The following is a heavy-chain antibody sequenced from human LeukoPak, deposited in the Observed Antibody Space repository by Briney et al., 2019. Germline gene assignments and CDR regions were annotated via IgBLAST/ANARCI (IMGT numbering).Heavy chain of an antibody. V-gene: IGHV3-48*03. CDR3: ARFIAAPYYFDY. D-gene: IGHD6-13*01. CDR2: ISSSGSTI. Sequence: GGSLRLSCAASGFTFSSYEMNWVRQAPGKGLEWVSYISSSGSTIYYADSVKGRFTTSGDNAKNSLYLQMNSLRAEDTAVYYCARFIAAPYYFDYWGRGTLVTVSS. J-gene: IGHJ4*02. CDR1: GFTFSSYE.